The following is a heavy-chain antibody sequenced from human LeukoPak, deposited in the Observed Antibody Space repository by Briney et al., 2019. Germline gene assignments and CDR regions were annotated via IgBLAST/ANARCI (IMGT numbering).Heavy chain of an antibody. D-gene: IGHD6-13*01. V-gene: IGHV1-24*01. J-gene: IGHJ6*03. CDR3: ARVVGLTGYSSSWYSGYYYYMDV. CDR2: FDPEDGET. CDR1: GYTLTELS. Sequence: GASVKVSCKVSGYTLTELSMHWVRQAPGKGLEWMGGFDPEDGETIYAQKFQGRVTMTGDTSTDTAYMELSSLRSEDTAVYYCARVVGLTGYSSSWYSGYYYYMDVWGKGTTVTVSS.